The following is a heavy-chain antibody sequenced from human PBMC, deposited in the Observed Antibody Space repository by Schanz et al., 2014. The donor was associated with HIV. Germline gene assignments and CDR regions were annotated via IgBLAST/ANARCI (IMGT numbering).Heavy chain of an antibody. Sequence: QVQLVESGGGVVQPGRSLRLSCAASGFTFSSYGMHWVRQAPGKGLEWVSSLSARGGDTYYADSVKGRFTISRDNSKNTLYLQMNSLRAEDTAMYYCAKVARWDYYNMDVWGQGTTVTVSS. CDR1: GFTFSSYG. J-gene: IGHJ6*02. V-gene: IGHV3-NL1*01. CDR3: AKVARWDYYNMDV. CDR2: LSARGGDT.